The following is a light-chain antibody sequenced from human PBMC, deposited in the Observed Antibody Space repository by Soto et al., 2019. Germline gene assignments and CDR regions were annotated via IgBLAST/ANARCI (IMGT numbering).Light chain of an antibody. V-gene: IGLV2-14*03. Sequence: QSALTQPASVSGSPGQSITISCTGTSSDVGGYNYVSWYQHHPGKAPKLMIYDVSTRPSGVSNRFSGSKSGNTASLTISGLQPEDEADYYCSSYTTSNTRQIVFGTGTQLTVL. CDR2: DVS. CDR3: SSYTTSNTRQIV. CDR1: SSDVGGYNY. J-gene: IGLJ1*01.